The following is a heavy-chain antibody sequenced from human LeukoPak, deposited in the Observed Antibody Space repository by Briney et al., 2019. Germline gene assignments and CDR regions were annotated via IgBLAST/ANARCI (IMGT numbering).Heavy chain of an antibody. D-gene: IGHD3-10*01. CDR2: IYYSGST. J-gene: IGHJ5*02. Sequence: PSETLSLTCTVSGGSISSSSYYWGWIRQPPGKGLEWIGSIYYSGSTYYNPSLKSRVTISVDTSKNQFSLKLSSVTAADTAVYYCACEIGVRGVITPWGQGTLVTVSS. V-gene: IGHV4-39*07. CDR3: ACEIGVRGVITP. CDR1: GGSISSSSYY.